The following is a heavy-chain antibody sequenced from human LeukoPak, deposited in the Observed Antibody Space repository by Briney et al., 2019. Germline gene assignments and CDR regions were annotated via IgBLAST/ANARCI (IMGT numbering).Heavy chain of an antibody. CDR2: ISSSSIYI. V-gene: IGHV3-21*01. D-gene: IGHD2-15*01. J-gene: IGHJ5*01. CDR3: ARRYCSGGSCYGWLDS. Sequence: PGASLRLSCAACRFTFSSYTKNWVRQAPGKGLEWVSSISSSSIYIYYADSLKGRFTISRDNAKNSIYLQMNSLRAEDTAVYYCARRYCSGGSCYGWLDSWGQGTLVTVSS. CDR1: RFTFSSYT.